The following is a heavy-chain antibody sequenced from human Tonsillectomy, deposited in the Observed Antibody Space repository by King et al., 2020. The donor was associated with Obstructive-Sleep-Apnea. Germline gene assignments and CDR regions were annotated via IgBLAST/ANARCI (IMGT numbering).Heavy chain of an antibody. CDR2: VYHSGNT. V-gene: IGHV4-38-2*02. CDR1: GYSINSGYY. D-gene: IGHD5-12*01. CDR3: AREGYGP. J-gene: IGHJ5*02. Sequence: QLQESGPGLVKPSETLSLTCTVSGYSINSGYYWGWIRQPPGKGLEWIGSVYHSGNTYSNPSLQSRVTISVHTSQNQFSLRLFSVTAADTAVYYCAREGYGPWGQGALVTVSS.